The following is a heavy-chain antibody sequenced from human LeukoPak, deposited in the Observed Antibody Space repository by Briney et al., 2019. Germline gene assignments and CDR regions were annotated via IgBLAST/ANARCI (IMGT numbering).Heavy chain of an antibody. V-gene: IGHV1-2*06. CDR3: ARECGREYGAPDAFDI. CDR1: GYTFTGYY. CDR2: INPNSGGT. Sequence: ASVKVSCKASGYTFTGYYMHWVRQAPGQGLEWMGRINPNSGGTNYAQKFQGRVTMTRDTSTSTAYMELSSLRSEDTAVYYCARECGREYGAPDAFDIWGQGTMVTVSS. D-gene: IGHD3-10*01. J-gene: IGHJ3*02.